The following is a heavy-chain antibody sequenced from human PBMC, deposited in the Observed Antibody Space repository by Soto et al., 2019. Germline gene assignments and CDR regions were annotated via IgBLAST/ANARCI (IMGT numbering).Heavy chain of an antibody. CDR3: AGDSSTFDP. D-gene: IGHD6-13*01. V-gene: IGHV4-39*01. J-gene: IGHJ5*02. CDR1: GGSISSSSYY. Sequence: SETLSLTCTVSGGSISSSSYYWGWIRQPPGKGLEWIGSIYYSGSTYYNPSLKSRVTISVDTSKNQFSLKLSSVTAADTAVYYCAGDSSTFDPWGQGTLVTVSS. CDR2: IYYSGST.